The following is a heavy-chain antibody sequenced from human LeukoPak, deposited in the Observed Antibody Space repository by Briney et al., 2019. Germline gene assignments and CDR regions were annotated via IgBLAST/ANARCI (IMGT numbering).Heavy chain of an antibody. D-gene: IGHD3-10*01. J-gene: IGHJ4*02. CDR2: ISSSGSTT. Sequence: GGSLRLSCAASGFTFSDYYMSWIRQAPGKGLEWVSYISSSGSTTYYADSVKGRFTISRDNSKNTLSLQMNSLTAEDTALYYCVKLRWGDSGSSDCWGQGTLVTVSS. V-gene: IGHV3-11*01. CDR1: GFTFSDYY. CDR3: VKLRWGDSGSSDC.